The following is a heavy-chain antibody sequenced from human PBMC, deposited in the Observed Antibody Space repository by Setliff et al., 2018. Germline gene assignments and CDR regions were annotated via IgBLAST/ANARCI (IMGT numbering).Heavy chain of an antibody. V-gene: IGHV1-18*01. CDR3: ASYERYCYGGSCYYFDY. J-gene: IGHJ4*02. CDR1: GYTFTSYG. D-gene: IGHD2-15*01. Sequence: GASVKVSCKSSGYTFTSYGINWVRQAPGQGLEWMGWINAYAQKFQGRVTMTIDTLTSTAYMELRSLRSDDTAVYYCASYERYCYGGSCYYFDYWGQGTLVTVSS. CDR2: INA.